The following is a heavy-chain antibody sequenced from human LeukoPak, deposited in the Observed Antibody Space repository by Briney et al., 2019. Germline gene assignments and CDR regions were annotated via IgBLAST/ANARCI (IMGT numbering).Heavy chain of an antibody. V-gene: IGHV3-33*01. J-gene: IGHJ4*02. Sequence: GRSLRLSCAASGFTFSSYGMHWVRQAPGKGLEWVAVIWYDGSNKYYADSVKGRFTISRDNSKNTLYLQMDSLRAEDTAVYYCARDLQLVLDYWGQGTLVTVSS. D-gene: IGHD6-13*01. CDR2: IWYDGSNK. CDR1: GFTFSSYG. CDR3: ARDLQLVLDY.